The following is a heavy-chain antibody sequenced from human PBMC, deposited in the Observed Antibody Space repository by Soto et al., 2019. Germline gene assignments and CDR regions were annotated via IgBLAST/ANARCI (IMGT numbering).Heavy chain of an antibody. CDR2: ISAHNGNT. CDR1: GYTFTGYG. V-gene: IGHV1-18*01. Sequence: QVHLVQSGAEVKKPGASVKVSCKASGYTFTGYGITWVRQAPGQGLEWMGWISAHNGNTDYAQKLQGRVIVTRDTSTSTAYMELRSLISDDTAVYYCARGRYGDYWGQGALVPVS. D-gene: IGHD1-1*01. J-gene: IGHJ4*02. CDR3: ARGRYGDY.